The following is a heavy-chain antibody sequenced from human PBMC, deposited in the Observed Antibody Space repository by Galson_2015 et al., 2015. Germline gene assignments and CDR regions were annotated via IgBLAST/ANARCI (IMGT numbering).Heavy chain of an antibody. CDR1: GFIFRNYW. J-gene: IGHJ4*02. CDR3: ARDANRGGEFDY. D-gene: IGHD1-14*01. V-gene: IGHV3-7*03. CDR2: IRYDGSQT. Sequence: SLRLSCAASGFIFRNYWMVWVRQTPEKGLEWVAKIRYDGSQTFYADSVKGRFTISKDNAENSLYLQMNSLRADDTAVYYYARDANRGGEFDYWGQGALVTVSS.